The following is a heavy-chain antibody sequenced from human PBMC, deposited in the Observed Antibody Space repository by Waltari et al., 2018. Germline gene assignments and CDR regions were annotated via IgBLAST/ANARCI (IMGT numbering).Heavy chain of an antibody. D-gene: IGHD5-12*01. Sequence: EVHLVASGGGLVQPGESLRLSCAASGFTFSTYNMNWVRQAPGKGLEWVSYISSTTTTYYADYGKGRCTISRDNAKNSLYLQMNSLRAEDTALYYCARGRNGYIQDVFDIWGQGTMVSVSS. J-gene: IGHJ3*02. CDR2: ISSTTTT. V-gene: IGHV3-48*01. CDR1: GFTFSTYN. CDR3: ARGRNGYIQDVFDI.